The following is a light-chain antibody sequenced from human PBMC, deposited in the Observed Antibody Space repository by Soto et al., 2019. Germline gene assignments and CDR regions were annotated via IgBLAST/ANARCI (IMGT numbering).Light chain of an antibody. Sequence: QSALTQPRSVSGSPGQSVTISCTGTSSDIGAYNYVSWYQQHPGKAPKLMIFDVTKRPSGVPDRFSGSKSGNTASLTISGLQAEDEADYHCFSYAGSYAVFGGGTKVTVL. CDR2: DVT. CDR3: FSYAGSYAV. J-gene: IGLJ2*01. CDR1: SSDIGAYNY. V-gene: IGLV2-11*01.